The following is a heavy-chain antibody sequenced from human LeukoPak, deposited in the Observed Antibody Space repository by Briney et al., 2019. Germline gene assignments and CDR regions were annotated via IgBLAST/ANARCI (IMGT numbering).Heavy chain of an antibody. CDR3: ATCGSGRDYYMDV. J-gene: IGHJ6*03. CDR1: GYTLTELS. Sequence: GASVKVSCKVSGYTLTELSMHWVRQAPGKGLEWMGGFDPEDGETIYAQKFQGRVTMIEDTSTDTAYMELSSLRSEDTAVYYCATCGSGRDYYMDVWGKGTTVTVSS. V-gene: IGHV1-24*01. CDR2: FDPEDGET. D-gene: IGHD3-10*01.